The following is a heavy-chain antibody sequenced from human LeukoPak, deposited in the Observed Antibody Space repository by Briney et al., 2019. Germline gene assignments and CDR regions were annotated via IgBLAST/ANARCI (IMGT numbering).Heavy chain of an antibody. D-gene: IGHD3-9*01. CDR1: GYTFTSYY. CDR3: ARGGILTGILDY. CDR2: INPSGGST. Sequence: ASVKVSCKASGYTFTSYYMHWVRQAPGQGLERMGIINPSGGSTSYAQKFQGRVTMTRDTSTSTVHMELSSLRSEDTAVYYCARGGILTGILDYWGQGTLVTVSS. V-gene: IGHV1-46*01. J-gene: IGHJ4*02.